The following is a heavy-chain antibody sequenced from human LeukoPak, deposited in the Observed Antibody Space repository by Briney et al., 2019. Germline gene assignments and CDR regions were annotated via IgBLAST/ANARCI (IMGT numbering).Heavy chain of an antibody. Sequence: GGSLRLSCAASGFTFSSYSMNWVRQAPGKGLEWVSSISSSSSYIYYADSVKGRFTISRDNAKNSLYLQMNSLRAEDTAVYYCARETVVTVGNWFDPWGQGTLVTVSS. V-gene: IGHV3-21*01. CDR1: GFTFSSYS. D-gene: IGHD2-15*01. CDR2: ISSSSSYI. J-gene: IGHJ5*02. CDR3: ARETVVTVGNWFDP.